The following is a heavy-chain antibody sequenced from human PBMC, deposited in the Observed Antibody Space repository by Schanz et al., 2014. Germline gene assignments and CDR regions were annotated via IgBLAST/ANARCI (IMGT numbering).Heavy chain of an antibody. Sequence: QVQLVESGGGFVQPGGSLRLSCAASGFTFSAYAMHWVRQAPGKGLEWVLLISSDGSYKHYADSVKGRFTISRDNSKNTLYLQMNSLRTEDTAVYFCAKSYDTSGYSGFDYWGQGTLVTVSS. V-gene: IGHV3-30*04. CDR2: ISSDGSYK. CDR1: GFTFSAYA. D-gene: IGHD3-22*01. CDR3: AKSYDTSGYSGFDY. J-gene: IGHJ4*02.